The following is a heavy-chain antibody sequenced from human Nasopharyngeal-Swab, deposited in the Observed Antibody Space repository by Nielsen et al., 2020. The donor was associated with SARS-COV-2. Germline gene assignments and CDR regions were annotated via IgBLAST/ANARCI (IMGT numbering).Heavy chain of an antibody. V-gene: IGHV3-33*06. CDR3: AKDYNSVGWGSNKIYYMDV. CDR2: IWYDGSNK. CDR1: GFTFSSYG. D-gene: IGHD3-16*01. J-gene: IGHJ6*03. Sequence: GESLKISCAASGFTFSSYGMHWVRQAPGKGLEWVAVIWYDGSNKYYADSVKGRFTISRDNSKNTLYLQMNSLRAEDTAVYYCAKDYNSVGWGSNKIYYMDVWGKGTTVTVSS.